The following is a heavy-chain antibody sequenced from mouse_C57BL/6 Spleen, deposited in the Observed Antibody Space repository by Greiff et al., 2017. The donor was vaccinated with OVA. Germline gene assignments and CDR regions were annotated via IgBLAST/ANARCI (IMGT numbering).Heavy chain of an antibody. CDR3: ARSLAPFAY. CDR2: ISSGGSYT. D-gene: IGHD6-2*01. V-gene: IGHV5-6*02. CDR1: GFTFSSYG. J-gene: IGHJ3*01. Sequence: DVMLVESGGDLVKPGGSLKLSCAASGFTFSSYGMSWVRQTPDKRLEWVATISSGGSYTYYPDSVKGRFTISRDNAKNTLYLQMSSLKSEDTAMYYCARSLAPFAYWGQGTLVTVSA.